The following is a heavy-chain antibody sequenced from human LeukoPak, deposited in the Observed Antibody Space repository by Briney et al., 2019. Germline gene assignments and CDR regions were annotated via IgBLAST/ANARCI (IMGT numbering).Heavy chain of an antibody. D-gene: IGHD5-24*01. J-gene: IGHJ4*02. CDR1: GFTFTGYW. Sequence: GGTLRLSCAASGFTFTGYWMSWVRQGPGKGLEWVANIKEDGSAKYYADSVRGRFTISRDNAKNLLYLQMNSLRDEDTAVFYCARSRNGYPFDDWGQGTLVTVSS. CDR3: ARSRNGYPFDD. CDR2: IKEDGSAK. V-gene: IGHV3-7*04.